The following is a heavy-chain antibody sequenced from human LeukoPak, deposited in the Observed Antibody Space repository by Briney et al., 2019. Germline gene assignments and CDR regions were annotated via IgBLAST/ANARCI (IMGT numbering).Heavy chain of an antibody. CDR1: GFTFSSYW. CDR3: ARAANEAAAGDVFDI. V-gene: IGHV3-7*01. J-gene: IGHJ3*02. Sequence: PGGSLRLSCAASGFTFSSYWMSWVRQAPGKGLEWVANIKQDGSEKYYVDSVKGRFTISRDNAKNSLYLQMNSLRAEDTAVYYCARAANEAAAGDVFDIWGQGTMVTVSS. D-gene: IGHD6-13*01. CDR2: IKQDGSEK.